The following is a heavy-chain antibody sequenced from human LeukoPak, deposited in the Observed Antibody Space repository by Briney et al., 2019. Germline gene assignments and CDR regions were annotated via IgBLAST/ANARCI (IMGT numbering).Heavy chain of an antibody. CDR2: INHSGST. D-gene: IGHD4-17*01. V-gene: IGHV4-34*01. CDR3: ARVRVDAGDYVGYFQH. CDR1: GGSFSGYY. Sequence: PSETLSLTCAVYGGSFSGYYWSWIRQPPGKGLEWIGEINHSGSTNYNPSLESRVTISVDTSKNQFSLKLSSVTAADTAVYYCARVRVDAGDYVGYFQHWGQGTLVTVSS. J-gene: IGHJ1*01.